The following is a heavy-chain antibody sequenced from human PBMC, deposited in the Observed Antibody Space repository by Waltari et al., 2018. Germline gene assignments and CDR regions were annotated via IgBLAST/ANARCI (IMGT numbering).Heavy chain of an antibody. CDR3: ARQGHYDFWTGYYLFDY. V-gene: IGHV4-59*08. Sequence: QLQLQESGPGLVRPSETLSLTCTVSLGSISNYYWSWIRQSPGKGLEWIGSIYYSGSTNYHPSLKSRVTLSVDTSKNHFSLKLSSVTAADTALYYCARQGHYDFWTGYYLFDYWGQGTLVTVSS. J-gene: IGHJ4*02. D-gene: IGHD3-3*01. CDR2: IYYSGST. CDR1: LGSISNYY.